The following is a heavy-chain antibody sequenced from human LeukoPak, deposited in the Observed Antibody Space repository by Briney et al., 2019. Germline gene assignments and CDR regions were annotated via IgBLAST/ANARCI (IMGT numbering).Heavy chain of an antibody. Sequence: SETLSLTCTVSGGSVSSGSYYWSWIRQPPGKGLEWIVYIYYSGSTNYNPSLKSRVTISVDTSKNQFSLKLSSVTAADTAVYYCARMDTAMVTGSFAFDIWGQGTMVTVSS. CDR2: IYYSGST. CDR3: ARMDTAMVTGSFAFDI. J-gene: IGHJ3*02. CDR1: GGSVSSGSYY. V-gene: IGHV4-61*01. D-gene: IGHD5-18*01.